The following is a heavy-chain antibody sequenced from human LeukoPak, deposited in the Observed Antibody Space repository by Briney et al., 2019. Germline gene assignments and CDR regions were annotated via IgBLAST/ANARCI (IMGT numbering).Heavy chain of an antibody. CDR3: ASWENGGGWYDAFDI. CDR2: ISSRSSYI. J-gene: IGHJ3*02. V-gene: IGHV3-21*01. Sequence: PGGSLRLSCAASGFTFSSYSMNWVRQAPGKGLEWVSSISSRSSYIYYADSVKARFTIPRHNAKNSLYLQMNSLRAEDTAVYYCASWENGGGWYDAFDIWGQGTMVTVSS. CDR1: GFTFSSYS. D-gene: IGHD6-19*01.